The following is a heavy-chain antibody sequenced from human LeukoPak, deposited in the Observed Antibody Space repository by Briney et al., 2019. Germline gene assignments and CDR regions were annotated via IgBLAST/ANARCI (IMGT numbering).Heavy chain of an antibody. CDR2: ISSSGRTM. CDR1: GFTFSSYE. D-gene: IGHD1-1*01. Sequence: GGSLRLSCAASGFTFSSYEMNWVRQAPGKGLEWVSYISSSGRTMYYADSVRGRFTISRDNAKNSLYLQMNSLGAEDTAVYYCARESGTTLYRGAFDPWGQGTLVTVSS. CDR3: ARESGTTLYRGAFDP. J-gene: IGHJ5*02. V-gene: IGHV3-48*03.